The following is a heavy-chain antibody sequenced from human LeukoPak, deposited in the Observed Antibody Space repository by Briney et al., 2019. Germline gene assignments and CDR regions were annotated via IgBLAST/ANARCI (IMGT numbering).Heavy chain of an antibody. V-gene: IGHV3-74*01. Sequence: PGGSLRLSCAASGFTFSSYWMHWVRQAPGKGLVWVSRINSDVSSTSYAASVKGRFTISRDNAKNSLYLQMNSLRAEDTAVYYCASTYYDYVSGSFYYWGQGTLVTVSS. D-gene: IGHD3-16*01. CDR1: GFTFSSYW. J-gene: IGHJ4*02. CDR3: ASTYYDYVSGSFYY. CDR2: INSDVSST.